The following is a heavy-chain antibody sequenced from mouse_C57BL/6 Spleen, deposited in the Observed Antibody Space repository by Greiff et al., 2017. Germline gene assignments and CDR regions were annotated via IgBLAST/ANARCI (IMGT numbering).Heavy chain of an antibody. CDR1: GYTFTDYE. V-gene: IGHV1-15*01. CDR2: IDPETGGT. D-gene: IGHD1-1*01. J-gene: IGHJ2*01. Sequence: QVQLKQSGAELVRPGASVTLSCKASGYTFTDYEMHWVKQTPVHGLEWIGAIDPETGGTAYNQKFKGKATLTADTSSSTAYMELRSLTSEDSAVYYCTRSGYCGSSLDYWGQGTTLTVSS. CDR3: TRSGYCGSSLDY.